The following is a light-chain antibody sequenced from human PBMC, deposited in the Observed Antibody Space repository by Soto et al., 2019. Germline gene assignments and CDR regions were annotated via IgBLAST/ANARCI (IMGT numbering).Light chain of an antibody. J-gene: IGKJ5*01. Sequence: DIQMTQSPSTLSASMGDKVTITCRASQSITNCLAWFQQKPGKGPKPLIYRASSLESGVPSRFSGSGSGTEFSLSISSLQPDDFATYYCQQYNSYPLTFGQGTRLE. CDR2: RAS. CDR1: QSITNC. V-gene: IGKV1-5*03. CDR3: QQYNSYPLT.